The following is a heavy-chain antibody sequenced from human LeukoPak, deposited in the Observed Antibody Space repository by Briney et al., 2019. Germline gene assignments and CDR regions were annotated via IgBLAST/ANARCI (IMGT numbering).Heavy chain of an antibody. J-gene: IGHJ4*02. CDR3: ARGPYGDYDNTHFDY. CDR2: ISSSGSTI. CDR1: GFTFDDYA. V-gene: IGHV3-11*01. D-gene: IGHD4-17*01. Sequence: GGSLRLSCAASGFTFDDYAMHWVRQAPGKGLEWVSYISSSGSTIYYADAVKGRFTISRDNAKNSLYLQMNSLRAEVTAVYYCARGPYGDYDNTHFDYWGQGTLVTVSS.